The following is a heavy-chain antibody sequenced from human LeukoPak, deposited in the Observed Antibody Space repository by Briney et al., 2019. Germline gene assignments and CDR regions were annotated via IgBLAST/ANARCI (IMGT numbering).Heavy chain of an antibody. CDR2: IYYSGST. V-gene: IGHV4-39*01. CDR1: GGSISSSSYY. Sequence: PSETLSLTCTASGGSISSSSYYWGWIRQPPGKGLEWIGSIYYSGSTYYNPSLKSRVTISVDTSKSQFSLKLSSVTAADTAVYYCARQWLAGPAIDYWGQGTLVTVSS. D-gene: IGHD6-19*01. CDR3: ARQWLAGPAIDY. J-gene: IGHJ4*02.